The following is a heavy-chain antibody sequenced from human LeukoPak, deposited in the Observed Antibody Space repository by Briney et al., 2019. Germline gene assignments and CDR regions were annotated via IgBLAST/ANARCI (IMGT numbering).Heavy chain of an antibody. V-gene: IGHV3-21*01. CDR3: ARGPKFGLMLRGAKDY. J-gene: IGHJ4*02. CDR1: GFTVSTTL. CDR2: ISSRSNYI. D-gene: IGHD3-10*01. Sequence: GGSLRLTCTVSGFTVSTTLMDWVRQAPGKGLEWVSSISSRSNYIYYADSVKGRFTISRDNAKNSLYLRTNSLRAEDTAVYYCARGPKFGLMLRGAKDYWGQGTLVTVSS.